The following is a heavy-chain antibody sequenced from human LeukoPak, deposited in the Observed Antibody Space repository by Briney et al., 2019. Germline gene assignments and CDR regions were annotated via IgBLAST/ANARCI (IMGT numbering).Heavy chain of an antibody. CDR3: ARRYYDFWSGYLGTADY. CDR1: GYTFTGYY. J-gene: IGHJ4*02. V-gene: IGHV1-2*02. CDR2: INPNSGGT. Sequence: RASVKVSCKASGYTFTGYYMHWVRQAPGQGLEWMGWINPNSGGTNYAQKFQVRVTMTRDTSISTAYMELSRLRSNDTAVYYCARRYYDFWSGYLGTADYWGQGTLVTVSS. D-gene: IGHD3-3*01.